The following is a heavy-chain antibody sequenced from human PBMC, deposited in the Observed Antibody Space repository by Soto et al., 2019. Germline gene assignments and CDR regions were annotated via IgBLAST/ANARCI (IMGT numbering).Heavy chain of an antibody. CDR3: AKNTVGLSRYYYYGMDV. CDR2: MAYDGSNE. CDR1: VFTFSSFR. D-gene: IGHD5-12*01. Sequence: GGSLRLSCAASVFTFSSFRMHWVRQAPGKGLEWVAVMAYDGSNEYYADSVRGPFTISRDNSKSTVYLQMNSLRPEDTAVYYCAKNTVGLSRYYYYGMDVWGQGTTVTVS. J-gene: IGHJ6*02. V-gene: IGHV3-30*18.